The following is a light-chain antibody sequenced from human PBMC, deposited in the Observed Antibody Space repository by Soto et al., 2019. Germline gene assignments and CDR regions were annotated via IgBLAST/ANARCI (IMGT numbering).Light chain of an antibody. CDR3: GTWDSSLSAWV. CDR2: DNN. CDR1: SSNIGNNY. V-gene: IGLV1-51*01. J-gene: IGLJ3*02. Sequence: QSVLTQSPSVSAAPGQKVTISCSGSSSNIGNNYVSWYQQLPGTAPKLLIYDNNKRPSGIPDRFSGSKSGTSATLRITGLQTGDEADYYCGTWDSSLSAWVFGGGTKLTVL.